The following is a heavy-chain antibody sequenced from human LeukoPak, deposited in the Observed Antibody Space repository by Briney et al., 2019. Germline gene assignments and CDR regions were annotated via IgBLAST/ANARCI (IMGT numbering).Heavy chain of an antibody. Sequence: ASETLSLTCTVSGGSISSSSYYWGWIRQPPGKGLEWIGSIYYSGSTYYNPSLKSRVTISVDTSKNQFSLKLISVTAADTAMYYCATDRDNYYDSTGYTRPDGFDIWGQGIMVTVSS. CDR1: GGSISSSSYY. CDR2: IYYSGST. V-gene: IGHV4-39*07. D-gene: IGHD3-22*01. J-gene: IGHJ3*02. CDR3: ATDRDNYYDSTGYTRPDGFDI.